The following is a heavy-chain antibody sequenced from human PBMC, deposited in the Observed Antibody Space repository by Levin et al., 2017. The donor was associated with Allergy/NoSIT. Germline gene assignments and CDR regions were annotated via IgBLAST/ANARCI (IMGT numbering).Heavy chain of an antibody. CDR1: GGSISSGSYH. Sequence: SQTLSLTCKVSGGSISSGSYHWSWIRQPAAKGLEWIGRIYSSGSANYNPSLKSRVTISVDTSKNQFSLKLSSVTAADTAVYYCARAEVGSEHWGQGTLVTVSS. CDR3: ARAEVGSEH. V-gene: IGHV4-61*02. J-gene: IGHJ4*02. CDR2: IYSSGSA. D-gene: IGHD3-10*01.